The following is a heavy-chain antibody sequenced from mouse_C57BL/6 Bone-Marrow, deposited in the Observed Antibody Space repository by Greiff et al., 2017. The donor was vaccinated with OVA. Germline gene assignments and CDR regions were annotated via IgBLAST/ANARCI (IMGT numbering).Heavy chain of an antibody. CDR1: GYAFSNYW. J-gene: IGHJ3*01. V-gene: IGHV1-80*01. CDR3: ARGAY. CDR2: IYPGDGDT. Sequence: LVESGADLVKPEASVKISCKASGYAFSNYWMNWVKQRPGKGLEWIGQIYPGDGDTNYNGKFKGKATLTADKSSSTAYMHLSSLTSEDSAVCFCARGAYWGQGTLVTVSA.